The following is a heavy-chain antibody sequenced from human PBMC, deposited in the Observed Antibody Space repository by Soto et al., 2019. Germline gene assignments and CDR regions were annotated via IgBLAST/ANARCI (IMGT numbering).Heavy chain of an antibody. Sequence: SVKVSCKASGFTFTSSAMQWVRHARGQRFEWIGWIVVGSGNTNYAQKFQERVTITRDMSTSTAYMELSSLRSEDTAVYYCAALAGYSGYDSLYYFDYWGQGTLVTVSS. J-gene: IGHJ4*02. CDR3: AALAGYSGYDSLYYFDY. CDR1: GFTFTSSA. D-gene: IGHD5-12*01. V-gene: IGHV1-58*02. CDR2: IVVGSGNT.